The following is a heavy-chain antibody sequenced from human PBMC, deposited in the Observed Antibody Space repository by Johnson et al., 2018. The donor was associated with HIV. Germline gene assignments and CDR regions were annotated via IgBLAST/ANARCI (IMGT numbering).Heavy chain of an antibody. J-gene: IGHJ3*02. D-gene: IGHD5-24*01. CDR3: ARAFEDGYACDAFDI. V-gene: IGHV3-7*02. CDR1: GFTFSSNW. CDR2: IKEDGSEK. Sequence: VQLVESGGGLVQPGGSLRLSCTASGFTFSSNWMNWVRQAPGKGLEWVANIKEDGSEKYYVDSVRGRFTISIDNSKNRLYLEMNSLRAEDTAVYYCARAFEDGYACDAFDIWGQGTMVTSSS.